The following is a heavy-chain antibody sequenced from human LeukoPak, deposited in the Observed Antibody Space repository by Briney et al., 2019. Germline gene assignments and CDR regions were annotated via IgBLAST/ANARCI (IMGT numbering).Heavy chain of an antibody. CDR2: LANKINSERK. CDR3: ASPYSGYVGEKYNWFDP. V-gene: IGHV3-15*04. Sequence: GGSLRLSCAASGLIFSDAWMGWVRQAPGKGLEWVGRLANKINSERKDYAAPVRGRFSISRDDSENTLYLQMNSLRAEDTAVYYCASPYSGYVGEKYNWFDPWGQGTLVTVSS. J-gene: IGHJ5*02. D-gene: IGHD5-12*01. CDR1: GLIFSDAW.